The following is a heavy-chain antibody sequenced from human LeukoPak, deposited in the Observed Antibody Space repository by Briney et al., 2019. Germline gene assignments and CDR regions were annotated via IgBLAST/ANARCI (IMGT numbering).Heavy chain of an antibody. Sequence: VASVKVSCEASGGTFSSYAISWVRQAPGQGLEWMGGIIPIFGTANYAQKFQGRVTITADESTSTAYMELSSLRSEDTAVYYCAREGCYYDSSGYYRLDYWGQGTLVTVSS. CDR3: AREGCYYDSSGYYRLDY. D-gene: IGHD3-22*01. J-gene: IGHJ4*02. CDR1: GGTFSSYA. CDR2: IIPIFGTA. V-gene: IGHV1-69*13.